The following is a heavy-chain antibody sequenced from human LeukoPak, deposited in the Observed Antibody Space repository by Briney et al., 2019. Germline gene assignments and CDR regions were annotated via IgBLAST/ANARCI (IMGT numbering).Heavy chain of an antibody. J-gene: IGHJ4*02. CDR1: GFSFSSYG. CDR3: AKVTPGSTARKSGLDF. V-gene: IGHV3-30*18. D-gene: IGHD2-21*02. CDR2: MSFDGSNI. Sequence: GGSLRLSCAASGFSFSSYGMHWVRQTPGKGLEWVAVMSFDGSNIYYGHSVKGRFTISRDNSKNTLYLQMNSLRVEDTALYYCAKVTPGSTARKSGLDFWGQGTLVTVSS.